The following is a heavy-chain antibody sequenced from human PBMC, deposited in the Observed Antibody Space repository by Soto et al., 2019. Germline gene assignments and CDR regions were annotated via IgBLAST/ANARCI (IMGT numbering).Heavy chain of an antibody. CDR2: ISGSGGST. CDR3: AKELVGGSYFGDAFDI. J-gene: IGHJ3*02. CDR1: GFTFSSYA. Sequence: TGGSLRLSCAASGFTFSSYAMSWVRQAPGKGLEWVSAISGSGGSTYYADSVKGRFTISRDNSKNTLYLQMNSLRAEDTAVYYCAKELVGGSYFGDAFDIWGQGTMVTVSS. V-gene: IGHV3-23*01. D-gene: IGHD1-26*01.